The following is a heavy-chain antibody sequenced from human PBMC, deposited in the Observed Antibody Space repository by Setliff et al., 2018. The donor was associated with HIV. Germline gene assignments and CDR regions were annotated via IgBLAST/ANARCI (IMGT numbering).Heavy chain of an antibody. V-gene: IGHV4-34*01. Sequence: SETLSLTCAVYGGSFSDNYWSWIRQSPGKGLEWIGEINHSGRTKYSPSLRSRVTISLDTSRNQFSLKLSSVTAADTAVYYCECYNSDDGYFDNWGQGALVTVSS. D-gene: IGHD2-8*01. CDR1: GGSFSDNY. J-gene: IGHJ4*02. CDR2: INHSGRT. CDR3: ECYNSDDGYFDN.